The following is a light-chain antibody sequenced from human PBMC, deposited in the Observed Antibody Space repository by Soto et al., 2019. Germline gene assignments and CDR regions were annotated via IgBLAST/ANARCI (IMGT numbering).Light chain of an antibody. CDR1: QSVSSY. V-gene: IGKV3-11*01. J-gene: IGKJ5*01. CDR3: QQRSNWIT. CDR2: DAS. Sequence: EIVLPQYTATLSLSPGERATLSCRASQSVSSYLAWYQQKPGQAPRLLIYDASNRATGIPARFSGSGSGTDFTLTISSLEPEDFAVYYCQQRSNWITFGQGTRLENK.